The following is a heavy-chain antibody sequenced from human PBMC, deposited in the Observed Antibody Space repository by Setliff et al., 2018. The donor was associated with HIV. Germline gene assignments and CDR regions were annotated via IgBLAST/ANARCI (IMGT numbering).Heavy chain of an antibody. D-gene: IGHD7-27*01. CDR2: IYPVDSDT. CDR3: ARLPTGDHHFDF. V-gene: IGHV5-51*01. J-gene: IGHJ4*02. Sequence: GESLKISCKGSGYTFTSYWIAWVRQMPGKGLEWMGIIYPVDSDTRYSPSFQGQVTISVDKSVNTAYLQWSSLKASDTAMYFCARLPTGDHHFDFWGEGTLVTVSS. CDR1: GYTFTSYW.